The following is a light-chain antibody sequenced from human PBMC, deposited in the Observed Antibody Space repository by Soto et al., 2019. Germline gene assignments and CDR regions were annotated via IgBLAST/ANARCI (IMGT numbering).Light chain of an antibody. CDR2: EVN. Sequence: QSALTQPPSASGSPEQSVTISCTGTSSDIGGYNFVSWYQQHPGKAPKLMIDEVNKRPSGVPDRFSGSKSGNTASLTVSGLQAEDEADYYCSSYADTNNLVFGGGTKVTVL. V-gene: IGLV2-8*01. CDR1: SSDIGGYNF. CDR3: SSYADTNNLV. J-gene: IGLJ2*01.